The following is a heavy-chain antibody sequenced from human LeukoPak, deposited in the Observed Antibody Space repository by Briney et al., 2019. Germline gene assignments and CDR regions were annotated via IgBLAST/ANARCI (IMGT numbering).Heavy chain of an antibody. Sequence: ASVKVSCKASGYTFTGYYIHWLRQAPGQGLEWMGRINPDSGGTHYAQKFQGRVTMTRDTTISTAYMELSRLTSDDTAVYFCASYPRYSSSPPFDFWGQGTLVTVSS. V-gene: IGHV1-2*06. CDR1: GYTFTGYY. CDR2: INPDSGGT. J-gene: IGHJ4*02. D-gene: IGHD6-6*01. CDR3: ASYPRYSSSPPFDF.